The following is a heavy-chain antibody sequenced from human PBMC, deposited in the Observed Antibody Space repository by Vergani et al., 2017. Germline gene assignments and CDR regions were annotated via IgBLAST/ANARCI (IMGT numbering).Heavy chain of an antibody. J-gene: IGHJ4*02. D-gene: IGHD3-22*01. CDR3: ARDRYDSSGYYRDC. CDR1: GFSFSSYS. V-gene: IGHV3-21*02. CDR2: ISGSSSYV. Sequence: EVQLVESGGGLVKPGGSLRLSCAASGFSFSSYSMNWVRQAPGKGLEWVASISGSSSYVFYRDSVEGRFTITRDNAKKSVYLQMNSLRAEDTAMYFCARDRYDSSGYYRDCWGQGTLVTVSS.